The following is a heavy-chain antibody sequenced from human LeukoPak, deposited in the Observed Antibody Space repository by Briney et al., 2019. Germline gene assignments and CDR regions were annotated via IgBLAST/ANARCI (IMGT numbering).Heavy chain of an antibody. CDR3: AVRNCSSTTCSGPLDY. CDR2: IIPMFDTA. CDR1: GCTCSSYA. Sequence: SVTVSCKASGCTCSSYAISWVRQAPGQGLEWMGRIIPMFDTANYAQKFQGRVTITADKSTSTAYMELSSLRSEDTAVYYCAVRNCSSTTCSGPLDYWGQGTLVTVSS. D-gene: IGHD2-2*01. V-gene: IGHV1-69*06. J-gene: IGHJ4*02.